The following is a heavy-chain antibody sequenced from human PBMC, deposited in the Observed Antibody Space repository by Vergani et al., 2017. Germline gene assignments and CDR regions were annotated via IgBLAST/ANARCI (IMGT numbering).Heavy chain of an antibody. CDR3: ARVIEKYYASVSDYNRYYYGMDG. CDR2: INHSGST. Sequence: QVQLQQWGAGLLKPSEPLSLTCAVYGGSFSGYYWSWISQPPGKGLEWIGEINHSGSTNYNPSLKSRVTISVDTSKNQFSLKLSSVTAADTAVYYCARVIEKYYASVSDYNRYYYGMDGGSQGSTVTLYS. J-gene: IGHJ6*02. D-gene: IGHD3-10*01. CDR1: GGSFSGYY. V-gene: IGHV4-34*01.